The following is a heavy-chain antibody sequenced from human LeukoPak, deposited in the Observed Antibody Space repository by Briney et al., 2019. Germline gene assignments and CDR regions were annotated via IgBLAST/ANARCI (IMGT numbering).Heavy chain of an antibody. Sequence: ASVKVSCKASGYXFTXXXXXWVXXXPXQXXEXMGWIRADYGRTNYVQKFQGRVTMTTDTSTNTAYMELTSLRSDDTAVYYCARLKWLRLIDYWGQGTLVAVSS. V-gene: IGHV1-18*01. CDR2: IRADYGRT. CDR3: ARLKWLRLIDY. J-gene: IGHJ4*02. CDR1: GYXFTXXX. D-gene: IGHD5-12*01.